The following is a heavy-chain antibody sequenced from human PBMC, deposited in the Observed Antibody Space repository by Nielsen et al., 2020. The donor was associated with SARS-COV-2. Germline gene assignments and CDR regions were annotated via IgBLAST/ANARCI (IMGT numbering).Heavy chain of an antibody. Sequence: GGSLRLSCAGSPFTVSSNDMHWVRQATGKGLEWVSAVGTAGDTYYLASVKGRFTLSRDIASNSLYLQMNSVRSGDTAVYYCVGGNYYYGMDVWGQGTTVTVSS. CDR1: PFTVSSND. CDR3: VGGNYYYGMDV. J-gene: IGHJ6*02. CDR2: VGTAGDT. D-gene: IGHD3-16*01. V-gene: IGHV3-13*01.